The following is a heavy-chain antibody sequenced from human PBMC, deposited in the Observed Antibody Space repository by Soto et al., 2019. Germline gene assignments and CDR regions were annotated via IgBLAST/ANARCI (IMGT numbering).Heavy chain of an antibody. CDR2: IDRDGSSA. CDR1: GFIFNNYW. J-gene: IGHJ4*02. CDR3: ARDFNIAAVDY. V-gene: IGHV3-74*01. D-gene: IGHD6-25*01. Sequence: GGSLRLSCAASGFIFNNYWMHWVRQAPGKGLVWVSRIDRDGSSANYADSVKGRFTISRDNAKNTLYLQMNSLGAEDTAIYYCARDFNIAAVDYWGQGTQVSV.